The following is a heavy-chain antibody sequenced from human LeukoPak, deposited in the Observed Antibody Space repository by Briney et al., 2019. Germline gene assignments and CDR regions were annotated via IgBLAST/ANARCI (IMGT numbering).Heavy chain of an antibody. Sequence: PSETLSLTCSVSGGSMTSYYWSWIRQPPGKGLEWIGHVSDGGRTNYSPALRSRVSISVDTSKNPFSLKLNSVTAADTAVYFCARASTTFDDWGQGTLVTVSS. CDR2: VSDGGRT. CDR3: ARASTTFDD. J-gene: IGHJ4*02. V-gene: IGHV4-59*01. D-gene: IGHD1-14*01. CDR1: GGSMTSYY.